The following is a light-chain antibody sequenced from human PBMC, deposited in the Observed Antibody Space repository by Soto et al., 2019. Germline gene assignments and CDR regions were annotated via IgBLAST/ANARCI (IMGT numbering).Light chain of an antibody. CDR2: QVS. Sequence: QSALTQPASVSGSPGQSITISCTGTSSDDGSYNLVSWYQQHPGKAPKLMIYQVSKRPSGVSNRFYGSKSGNTASLTISGFKAEDEANSYWCSYACSSPFNVFGTGTKVTFL. CDR3: CSYACSSPFNV. V-gene: IGLV2-23*02. J-gene: IGLJ1*01. CDR1: SSDDGSYNL.